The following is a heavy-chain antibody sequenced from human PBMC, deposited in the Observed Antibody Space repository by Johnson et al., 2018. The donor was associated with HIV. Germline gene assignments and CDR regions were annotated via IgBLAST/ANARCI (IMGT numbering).Heavy chain of an antibody. V-gene: IGHV3-11*04. J-gene: IGHJ3*02. CDR1: GFTFSDYY. D-gene: IGHD1-1*01. CDR3: ASHERPTGTQEEAFDI. Sequence: QVQLVESGGGVVQPGGSLRLSCAASGFTFSDYYMRWIRQAPGKGLEWVSYIRSSGSIIYYADSVPGRFPISRDNAKNSLYLQMNSLRAEDTAVYYCASHERPTGTQEEAFDIWGQGTMVIVSS. CDR2: IRSSGSII.